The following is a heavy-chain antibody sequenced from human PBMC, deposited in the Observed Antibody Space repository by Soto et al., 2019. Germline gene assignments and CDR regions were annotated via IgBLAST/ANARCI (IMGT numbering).Heavy chain of an antibody. V-gene: IGHV3-74*01. CDR1: GFTFSSYW. J-gene: IGHJ6*02. D-gene: IGHD6-6*01. CDR3: ASSSSSRYMRYYYGMDV. Sequence: PGGSLRLSCAASGFTFSSYWMHWVRQAPGKGLVWVSRINSDGSSTTYADSVKGRFTISRDNAKNTLYLQMNSLRAEDTAVYYCASSSSSRYMRYYYGMDVWGQGTTVTVSS. CDR2: INSDGSST.